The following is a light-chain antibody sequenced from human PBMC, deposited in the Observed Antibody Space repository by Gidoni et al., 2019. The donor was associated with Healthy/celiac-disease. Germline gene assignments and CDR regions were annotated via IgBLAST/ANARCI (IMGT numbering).Light chain of an antibody. CDR1: QSISSW. CDR3: QQYYSYSMT. CDR2: KAS. Sequence: DIQITQSPSTLSASVGDRVTLTCRASQSISSWLAWYQQKPGKAPKLLIYKASSLESGVPSRFSGSGSGTELTLTISSLQPDDFATDYCQQYYSYSMTFXQXTKVEIK. J-gene: IGKJ1*01. V-gene: IGKV1-5*03.